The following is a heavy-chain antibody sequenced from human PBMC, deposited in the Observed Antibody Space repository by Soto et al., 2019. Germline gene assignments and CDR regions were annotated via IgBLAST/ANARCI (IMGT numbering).Heavy chain of an antibody. V-gene: IGHV3-74*01. CDR3: ARDGEGY. CDR1: GFTFSSYW. J-gene: IGHJ4*02. Sequence: EGQMLESGGGLVQPGGSLRLSCAASGFTFSSYWMHWVRQVPGEGLVWVSRINTDGSERNYADSVKGRFTVSRDNAKNTQYLQMNSLRVEDPAVYYCARDGEGYWGQGTLVTVSS. D-gene: IGHD2-15*01. CDR2: INTDGSER.